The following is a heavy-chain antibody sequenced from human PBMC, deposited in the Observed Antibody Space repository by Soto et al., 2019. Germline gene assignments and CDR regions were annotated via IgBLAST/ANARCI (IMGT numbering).Heavy chain of an antibody. J-gene: IGHJ4*02. CDR2: INSDGSST. Sequence: EVHLVESGGGLVQPGGSLRLSCEPSGFPFGTFWLHWVGQAPGKGLVWVSRINSDGSSTYYANFVKGRVTISRDNAKNTLYLQLNSLRPEDTAVYYCARDFEYWGQGTLVTVSS. CDR1: GFPFGTFW. V-gene: IGHV3-74*01. CDR3: ARDFEY.